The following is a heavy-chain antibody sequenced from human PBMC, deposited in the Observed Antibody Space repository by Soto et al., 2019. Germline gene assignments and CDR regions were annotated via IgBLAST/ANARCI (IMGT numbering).Heavy chain of an antibody. J-gene: IGHJ4*02. V-gene: IGHV3-66*01. Sequence: EVQLVESGGGLVQPGGSLRLSCAASGFTVSSNYMSWVRQAPGKGLEWVSVIYGGGSTYYADSVKGRFTISSDNYKNTLYLQMNSLRAEDTAVYYCARVGRWLPNGGYFDYWGQGTLVTVSS. CDR1: GFTVSSNY. D-gene: IGHD5-12*01. CDR2: IYGGGST. CDR3: ARVGRWLPNGGYFDY.